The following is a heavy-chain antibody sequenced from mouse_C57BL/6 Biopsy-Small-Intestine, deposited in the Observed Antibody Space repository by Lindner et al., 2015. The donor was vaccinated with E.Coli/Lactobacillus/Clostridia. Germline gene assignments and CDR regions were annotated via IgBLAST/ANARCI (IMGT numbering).Heavy chain of an antibody. CDR3: ARGEGFAY. V-gene: IGHV5-6*01. CDR2: ISSGDSYI. Sequence: VQLQESGGDLVKPGGSLKLSCAASGFTFSSYGMSWARQTPDKRLEWVATISSGDSYIYYPDSVKGRFTISRDDAKNTLYLHMSSLKSEDTAMYYCARGEGFAYWGQGTLVTVSA. J-gene: IGHJ3*01. CDR1: GFTFSSYG.